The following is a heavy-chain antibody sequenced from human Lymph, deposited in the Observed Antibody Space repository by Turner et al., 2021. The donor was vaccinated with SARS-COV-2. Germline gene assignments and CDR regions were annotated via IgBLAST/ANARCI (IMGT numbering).Heavy chain of an antibody. J-gene: IGHJ6*02. V-gene: IGHV1-8*01. D-gene: IGHD1-26*01. CDR3: ARGRYSGGGMDV. CDR1: GYTFTSYD. Sequence: QVQLVQSGAEVKKPGASVKVSCKASGYTFTSYDINWVRQAPGQGLEWMGWMNPNSGNTGYAQKFQGRVTMTRNISISTAYMELSTLRSEDTAVYYCARGRYSGGGMDVWGQGTTVTVSS. CDR2: MNPNSGNT.